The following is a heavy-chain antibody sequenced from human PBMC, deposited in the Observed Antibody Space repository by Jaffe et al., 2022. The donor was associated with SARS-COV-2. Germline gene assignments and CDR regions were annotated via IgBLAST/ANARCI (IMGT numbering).Heavy chain of an antibody. Sequence: EVQLVESGGGLVQPGGSLRLSCAASGFTFSSYIMNWVRQAPGKGLEWVSYISSSSDLIFYADSVKGRFTTSRDNAKNSLYLQMNSLRDDDTAVYYCARDLGIAVADSGFWGQGTLVTVSS. D-gene: IGHD6-19*01. CDR2: ISSSSDLI. CDR1: GFTFSSYI. CDR3: ARDLGIAVADSGF. J-gene: IGHJ4*02. V-gene: IGHV3-48*02.